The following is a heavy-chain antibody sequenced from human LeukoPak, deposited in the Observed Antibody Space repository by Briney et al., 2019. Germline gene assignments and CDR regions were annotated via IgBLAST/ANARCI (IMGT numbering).Heavy chain of an antibody. CDR1: GYTFTSYG. D-gene: IGHD2-21*01. J-gene: IGHJ4*02. V-gene: IGHV1-18*01. CDR3: AREYCGGDCYFDY. CDR2: ISAYNGNT. Sequence: ASVKVSCKASGYTFTSYGISWVRQAPGQGLEWMGWISAYNGNTNYAPKFQGRVTMTTDTSTSTAYMELRSLRSDETAVYYCAREYCGGDCYFDYWGQGTLVTVSS.